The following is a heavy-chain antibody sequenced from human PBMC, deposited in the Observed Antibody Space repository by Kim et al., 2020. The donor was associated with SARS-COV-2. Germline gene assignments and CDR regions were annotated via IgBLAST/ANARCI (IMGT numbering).Heavy chain of an antibody. J-gene: IGHJ4*02. Sequence: PASQKGRLTISRANARASLYLQMNSLRAEDTAVYYCARVLPSGWSYFDYWGQGTLVTVSS. D-gene: IGHD6-19*01. V-gene: IGHV3-21*01. CDR3: ARVLPSGWSYFDY.